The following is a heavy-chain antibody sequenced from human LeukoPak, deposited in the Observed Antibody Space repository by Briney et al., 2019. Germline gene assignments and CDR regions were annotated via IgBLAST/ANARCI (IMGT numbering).Heavy chain of an antibody. D-gene: IGHD1-26*01. CDR3: ARWEGATGFDY. Sequence: GGSLRLSCGASGFIFRNHAMHWVRQAPGKGLEWVAVIPYDGRNKYYADSVKGRFTISRDNSENTLYLQMNSLRAEDTAVYYCARWEGATGFDYWGQGTLVTVSS. CDR2: IPYDGRNK. CDR1: GFIFRNHA. V-gene: IGHV3-30*04. J-gene: IGHJ4*02.